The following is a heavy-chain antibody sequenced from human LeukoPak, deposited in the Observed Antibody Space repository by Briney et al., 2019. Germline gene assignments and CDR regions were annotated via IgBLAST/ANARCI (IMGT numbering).Heavy chain of an antibody. CDR2: INHSGST. CDR3: ARTLIVVVPAAFYYYYGMDV. Sequence: PSETLSLTCAVSGGSFSGYYWSWIRQPPGKGLGWIGEINHSGSTNYNPSLKSRVTLSVDTSKNQFSLKLSSVTAADTAVYYCARTLIVVVPAAFYYYYGMDVWGQGTTVTVSS. J-gene: IGHJ6*02. D-gene: IGHD2-2*01. V-gene: IGHV4-34*01. CDR1: GGSFSGYY.